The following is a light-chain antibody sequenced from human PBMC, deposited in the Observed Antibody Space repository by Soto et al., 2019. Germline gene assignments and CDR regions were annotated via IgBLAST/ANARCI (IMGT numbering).Light chain of an antibody. CDR3: TSYVGNDIWV. CDR1: SSDVGAYKY. Sequence: QSALTQPPSASGSPGQSVTISCTGTSSDVGAYKYVSWYQQYPGKAPKLMIYEVTMRPSGVPDRFSGSKSGNTASLTVSGLQAEDEADYYCTSYVGNDIWVFGGGTKLTVL. V-gene: IGLV2-8*01. CDR2: EVT. J-gene: IGLJ3*02.